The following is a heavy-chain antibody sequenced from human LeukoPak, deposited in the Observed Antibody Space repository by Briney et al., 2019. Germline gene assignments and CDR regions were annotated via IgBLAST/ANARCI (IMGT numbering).Heavy chain of an antibody. CDR1: GFTFSSYA. Sequence: GGSLRLSCAASGFTFSSYAMNWVRQAPGKGLVWVSRINTDGSTTAYADSVKGRFTISRDNAKNTLYLEMNSLRAEDTAIYYCSRGKSAGLVNWFDPWGQGTLVTVSS. CDR2: INTDGSTT. D-gene: IGHD2-8*02. J-gene: IGHJ5*02. V-gene: IGHV3-74*03. CDR3: SRGKSAGLVNWFDP.